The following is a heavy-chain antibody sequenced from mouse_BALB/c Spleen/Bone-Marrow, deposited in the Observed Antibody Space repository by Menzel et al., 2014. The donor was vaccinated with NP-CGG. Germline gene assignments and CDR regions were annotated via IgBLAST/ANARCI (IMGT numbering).Heavy chain of an antibody. CDR2: IYPSTGYT. D-gene: IGHD2-4*01. J-gene: IGHJ3*01. V-gene: IGHV1-7*01. CDR1: GYTFTSYW. Sequence: VQLQQSGAELAKPGVSVKMSCKASGYTFTSYWMHWVKQRPGQGLEWIGYIYPSTGYTEHNQKFKDKTIMTADKSSSTTYMQRSSLTSEDAAVCYCARDDYAYWGQGTLVTVSA. CDR3: ARDDYAY.